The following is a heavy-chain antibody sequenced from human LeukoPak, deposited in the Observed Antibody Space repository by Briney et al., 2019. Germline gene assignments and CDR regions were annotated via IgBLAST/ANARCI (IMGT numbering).Heavy chain of an antibody. V-gene: IGHV3-23*01. CDR3: AKPFVDTSMVDSHFDS. Sequence: GGSLRLSCAASGFTFSTYAVSWVRQAPGKGLEWVSGISGSGGSTFYADSVKGRFTISRGNSKNTLYVQMNSLRAEDTAVYYCAKPFVDTSMVDSHFDSWGQGTLVTVSS. CDR2: ISGSGGST. D-gene: IGHD5-18*01. CDR1: GFTFSTYA. J-gene: IGHJ4*02.